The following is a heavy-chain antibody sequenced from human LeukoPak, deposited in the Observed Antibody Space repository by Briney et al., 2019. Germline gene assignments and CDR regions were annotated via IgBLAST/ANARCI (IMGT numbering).Heavy chain of an antibody. J-gene: IGHJ4*02. Sequence: GGSLRLSCAASGFTFSSYWMSWVRQAPGKGLEWEANIKQDGSEKYYVDSVKGRFTISRDNAKNSLYLQMNSLRAEDTAVYYCARSNRRGLINGFGYYFNYWGQGTLVTVSS. CDR2: IKQDGSEK. CDR3: ARSNRRGLINGFGYYFNY. CDR1: GFTFSSYW. D-gene: IGHD3-10*01. V-gene: IGHV3-7*01.